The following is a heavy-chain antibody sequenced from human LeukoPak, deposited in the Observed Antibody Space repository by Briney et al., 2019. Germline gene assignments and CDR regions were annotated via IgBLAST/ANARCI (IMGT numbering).Heavy chain of an antibody. Sequence: SETLSLTCTVSGDSLNSYYWTWIRQPPGGGLQWIGYIFYSGSTNYNASLRSRVAISVDTSKNQSSLKLTSVTAADTAVYYCAGRAARFFDYWGQGILVTVSS. CDR1: GDSLNSYY. V-gene: IGHV4-59*01. D-gene: IGHD6-25*01. CDR3: AGRAARFFDY. J-gene: IGHJ4*02. CDR2: IFYSGST.